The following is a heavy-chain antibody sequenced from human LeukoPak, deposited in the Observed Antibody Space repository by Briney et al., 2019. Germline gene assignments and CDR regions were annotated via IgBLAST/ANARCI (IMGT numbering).Heavy chain of an antibody. D-gene: IGHD3-22*01. CDR3: ARGAAYYYDSSGPNDY. CDR1: GYTFTGYY. V-gene: IGHV1-2*02. CDR2: INPNSGGT. J-gene: IGHJ4*02. Sequence: ASVKVSCKASGYTFTGYYMHWVRQAPGQGLGWMGWINPNSGGTNYAQKFQGRVTMTRDTSISTAYMELSRLRSDDTAVYYCARGAAYYYDSSGPNDYWGQGTLVTVSS.